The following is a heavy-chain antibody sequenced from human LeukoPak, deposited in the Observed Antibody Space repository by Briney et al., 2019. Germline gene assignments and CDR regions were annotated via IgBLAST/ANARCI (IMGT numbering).Heavy chain of an antibody. Sequence: ASVKVSCKASGYTFTSYGISWVRQAPGQGLEWMGWISAYNGNTNYAQKLQGRVTMTTDTSTSTAYMELRSLRSDDTAVYYCARVVVGATKNRRWFDPWGQGTLVTVSS. CDR1: GYTFTSYG. V-gene: IGHV1-18*01. J-gene: IGHJ5*02. D-gene: IGHD1-26*01. CDR3: ARVVVGATKNRRWFDP. CDR2: ISAYNGNT.